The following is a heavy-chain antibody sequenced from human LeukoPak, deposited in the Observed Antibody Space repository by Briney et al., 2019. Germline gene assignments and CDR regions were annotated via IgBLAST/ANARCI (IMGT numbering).Heavy chain of an antibody. J-gene: IGHJ6*03. CDR3: ARVEEGYGSGRRENYYYYYMDV. CDR2: IYYSGST. V-gene: IGHV4-59*01. D-gene: IGHD3-10*01. CDR1: GGSISSYY. Sequence: SETLSLTCTVSGGSISSYYGSWIRQPPGKGLEWIGYIYYSGSTNCNPSLKSRVTISVDTSKNQFSLKLSSVTAADTAVYYCARVEEGYGSGRRENYYYYYMDVWGKGTTVTISS.